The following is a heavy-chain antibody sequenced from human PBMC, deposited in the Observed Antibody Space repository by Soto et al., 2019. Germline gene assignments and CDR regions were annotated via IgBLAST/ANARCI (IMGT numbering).Heavy chain of an antibody. D-gene: IGHD2-2*01. V-gene: IGHV1-18*01. CDR1: GYTFTSYG. CDR2: ISAYNGNT. J-gene: IGHJ6*02. CDR3: ARLYCISTSCYLGMDV. Sequence: ASVKVSCKASGYTFTSYGISWVRQAPGQGLEWMGWISAYNGNTNYAQKLQGRVTMTTDTSTSTAYMELRSLRSDDTAVYYCARLYCISTSCYLGMDVWGQGTTVTSP.